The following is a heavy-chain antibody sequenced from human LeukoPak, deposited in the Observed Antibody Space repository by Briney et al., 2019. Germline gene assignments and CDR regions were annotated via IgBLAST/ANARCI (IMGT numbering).Heavy chain of an antibody. Sequence: SETLSLTCAVYGGSFSGYYWSWIRQPPGKGLEWIGGINHSGSTNYNPPLKSRVTISVDTSKNQFSLKLSSVTAADTAVYYCARAVEGYYDSSGYLHYFDYWGQGTLVTVSS. CDR3: ARAVEGYYDSSGYLHYFDY. J-gene: IGHJ4*02. V-gene: IGHV4-34*01. D-gene: IGHD3-22*01. CDR2: INHSGST. CDR1: GGSFSGYY.